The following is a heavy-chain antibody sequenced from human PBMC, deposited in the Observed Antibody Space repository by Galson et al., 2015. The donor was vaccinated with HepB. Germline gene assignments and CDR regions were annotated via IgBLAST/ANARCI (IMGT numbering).Heavy chain of an antibody. Sequence: SLRLSCAASGFTFSNYWMSWVRQTPGKGLEWVANIKQDGSQKYYVDSVKGRFTISRDNAKNSLYLQMNSLRAEDTAVYYCARDHSGHPSWGQGTMVTVSS. D-gene: IGHD3-10*01. J-gene: IGHJ3*01. CDR1: GFTFSNYW. CDR3: ARDHSGHPS. CDR2: IKQDGSQK. V-gene: IGHV3-7*01.